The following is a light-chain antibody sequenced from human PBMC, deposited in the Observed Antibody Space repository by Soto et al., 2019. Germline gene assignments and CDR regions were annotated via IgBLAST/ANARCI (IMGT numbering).Light chain of an antibody. Sequence: QSALTQPASVSGSPGQSITISCTGTSSDVGGSNYVSWYQQHPGKAPKLMIYYVSNRPSGVSNRFSGSKSGNTASLTISGLKAEDEADYYCSSYTSSSTLEVFGTGTKLTVL. CDR3: SSYTSSSTLEV. CDR2: YVS. V-gene: IGLV2-14*01. CDR1: SSDVGGSNY. J-gene: IGLJ1*01.